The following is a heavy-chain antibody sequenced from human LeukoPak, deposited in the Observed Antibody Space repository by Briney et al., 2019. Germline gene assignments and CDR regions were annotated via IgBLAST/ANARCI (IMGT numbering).Heavy chain of an antibody. CDR2: INPKNGDT. CDR3: AGDRDGQWLDIDY. CDR1: GYIFTGHY. Sequence: ASVKVSCKASGYIFTGHYVHWVRQAPGQGLEWMAWINPKNGDTNFAQKFQGRVTLTRDTSISTAYMALSRLRSDDTAVYYCAGDRDGQWLDIDYWGQGTLVTLSS. V-gene: IGHV1-2*02. J-gene: IGHJ4*02. D-gene: IGHD6-19*01.